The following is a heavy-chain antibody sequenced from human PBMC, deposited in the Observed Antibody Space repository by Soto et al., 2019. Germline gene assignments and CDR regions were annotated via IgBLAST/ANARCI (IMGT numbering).Heavy chain of an antibody. V-gene: IGHV5-51*01. D-gene: IGHD3-3*01. CDR1: GYSFTSYW. J-gene: IGHJ6*02. CDR2: IYPGDSDT. Sequence: GESLKISGKGSGYSFTSYWIGWVRQMPGKGLEWMGIIYPGDSDTRYSPSFQGQVTISADKSVSTAYLQWSSLKASDTAMYYCARFSGVTIFGVVPSTYYYYYYGMDVWGQGTTVTVSS. CDR3: ARFSGVTIFGVVPSTYYYYYYGMDV.